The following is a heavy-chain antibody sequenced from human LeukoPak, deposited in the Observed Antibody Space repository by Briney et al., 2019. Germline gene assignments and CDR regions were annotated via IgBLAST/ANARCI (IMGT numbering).Heavy chain of an antibody. CDR2: MSSDGSNK. Sequence: RGSLRLSCAASGFTFSSYGMHWVRQAPGKGLEWVAVMSSDGSNKYYADSVKGRFTISRDNSKNTLYLQMNSLRAEDTAVYYCAKDWGSGSYTPGGFDYWGQGTLVTVSS. CDR3: AKDWGSGSYTPGGFDY. CDR1: GFTFSSYG. J-gene: IGHJ4*02. D-gene: IGHD1-26*01. V-gene: IGHV3-30*18.